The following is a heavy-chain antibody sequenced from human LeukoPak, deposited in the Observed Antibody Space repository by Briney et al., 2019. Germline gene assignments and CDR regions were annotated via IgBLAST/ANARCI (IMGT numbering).Heavy chain of an antibody. J-gene: IGHJ6*03. V-gene: IGHV4-61*02. CDR3: ARDLVVPDHYYYYYMDV. CDR2: IYTSGST. CDR1: GGSISSGSYY. Sequence: SETLSLTCTVSGGSISSGSYYWSWIRQPAGKGLEWIGRIYTSGSTNYNPSLKSRVTISVDTSKNQFSLKLSSVTAADTAVYYCARDLVVPDHYYYYYMDVWGKGTTVTVSS. D-gene: IGHD2-2*01.